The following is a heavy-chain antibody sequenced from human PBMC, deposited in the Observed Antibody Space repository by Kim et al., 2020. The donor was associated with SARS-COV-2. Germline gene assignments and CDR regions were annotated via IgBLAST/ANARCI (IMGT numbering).Heavy chain of an antibody. Sequence: GGSLRLSCAASGFTFSSYGMHWVRQAPGKGLEWVAVIWYDGSNKYYADSVKGRFTISRDNSKNTLYLQMNSLRAEDTAVYYCAKDRYFDWLLSVQNDAFDIWGQGTMVTVSS. CDR1: GFTFSSYG. J-gene: IGHJ3*02. CDR2: IWYDGSNK. CDR3: AKDRYFDWLLSVQNDAFDI. V-gene: IGHV3-33*06. D-gene: IGHD3-9*01.